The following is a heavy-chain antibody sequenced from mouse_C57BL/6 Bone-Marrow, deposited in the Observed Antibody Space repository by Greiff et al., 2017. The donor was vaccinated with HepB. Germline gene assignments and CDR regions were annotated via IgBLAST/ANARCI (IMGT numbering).Heavy chain of an antibody. J-gene: IGHJ1*03. D-gene: IGHD4-1*01. CDR3: ARRSGRGPYWYFDV. CDR2: ISYDGSN. CDR1: GYSITSGYY. V-gene: IGHV3-6*01. Sequence: EVKLMESGPGLVKPSQSLSLTCSVTGYSITSGYYWNWIRQFPGNKLEWMGYISYDGSNNYNPSLKNRISITRDTSKNQFLLKLNSVTTEDTATYYCARRSGRGPYWYFDVWGTGTTVTVSS.